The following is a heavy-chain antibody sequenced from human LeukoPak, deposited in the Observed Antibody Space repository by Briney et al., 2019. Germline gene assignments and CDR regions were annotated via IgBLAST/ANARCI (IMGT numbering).Heavy chain of an antibody. D-gene: IGHD3-22*01. Sequence: GGSLRLSCAASGFTFSSYAMSWVRQAPGKGLEWVSAISGSGGSTYYADSVKGRFTISRDNSKNTLYLQMNSLRAEGTAVYYCAKTMIVVVSPYYFDYWGQGTLVTVSS. V-gene: IGHV3-23*01. CDR1: GFTFSSYA. J-gene: IGHJ4*02. CDR2: ISGSGGST. CDR3: AKTMIVVVSPYYFDY.